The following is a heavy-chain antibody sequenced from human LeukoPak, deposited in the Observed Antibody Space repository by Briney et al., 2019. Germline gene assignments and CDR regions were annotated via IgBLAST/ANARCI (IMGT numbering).Heavy chain of an antibody. V-gene: IGHV3-64D*06. J-gene: IGHJ4*02. D-gene: IGHD5-18*01. CDR2: ISSNGGST. CDR3: VNFGEWIQDHFDY. CDR1: GFTFSSYA. Sequence: PGGSLRLSCSASGFTFSSYAMHWVRQAPGKGLEYVSAISSNGGSTYYADSVKGRFTISRDNSKSTLYLQMSSLRAEDTAVYYCVNFGEWIQDHFDYWGQGTLVTVSS.